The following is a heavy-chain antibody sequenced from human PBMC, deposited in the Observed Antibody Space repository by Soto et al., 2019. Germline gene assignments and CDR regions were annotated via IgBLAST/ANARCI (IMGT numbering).Heavy chain of an antibody. CDR2: IYYSGST. V-gene: IGHV4-31*03. CDR3: AREGGWLRSIFDY. CDR1: GGSISSSRYY. Sequence: QVQLQESGPGLVKPSQTLSLTCTVSGGSISSSRYYWSWIRQHPGKGLEWIGYIYYSGSTYYNPSLKSRVTISVDTSKNLFSLKLSSVSAADTAVYYCAREGGWLRSIFDYWGQGTLVTVSS. J-gene: IGHJ4*02. D-gene: IGHD5-12*01.